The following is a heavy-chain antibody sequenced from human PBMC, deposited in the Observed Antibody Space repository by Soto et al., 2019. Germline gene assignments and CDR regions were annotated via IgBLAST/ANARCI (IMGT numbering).Heavy chain of an antibody. J-gene: IGHJ6*02. V-gene: IGHV4-59*01. D-gene: IGHD3-3*01. CDR3: ARDKGYYDFWSGYYTGATYYYGMDV. CDR2: IYYSGST. Sequence: QVQLQESGPGLVKPSETLSLTCTVSGGSISSYYWSWIRQPPGKGLEWIGYIYYSGSTNYNPSLKSRVTISLAPYKNQFSLKLCSVTAADTAVYYCARDKGYYDFWSGYYTGATYYYGMDVWGQGTTVTVSS. CDR1: GGSISSYY.